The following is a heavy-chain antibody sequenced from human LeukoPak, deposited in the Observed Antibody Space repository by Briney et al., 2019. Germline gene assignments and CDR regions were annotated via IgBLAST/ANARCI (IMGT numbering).Heavy chain of an antibody. CDR1: GFTFTSSA. V-gene: IGHV1-58*02. J-gene: IGHJ6*02. CDR3: AAAVIYYYGSGSQYGMEV. Sequence: SVKVSCKASGFTFTSSAMQWVRQARGQRLEWIGWIVVGSGNTNYAQKFQERVTITRDMSTSTAYMELSSLRSEDTAVYYCAAAVIYYYGSGSQYGMEVWGQGTTVTVSS. CDR2: IVVGSGNT. D-gene: IGHD3-10*01.